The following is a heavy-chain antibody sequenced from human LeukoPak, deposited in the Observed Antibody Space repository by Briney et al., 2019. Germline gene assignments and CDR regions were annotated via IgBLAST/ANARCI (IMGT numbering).Heavy chain of an antibody. D-gene: IGHD3-10*01. V-gene: IGHV4-59*08. CDR3: ARWGAVRYYYGSGSFNWFDP. CDR2: IYYSGST. Sequence: SETLSLTCTVSGGSIRGYYWSWIRQPPGKGLEWIGYIYYSGSTNYNPSLQSRVTISVDTSKNQFSLNLTSVTAADTAVYYCARWGAVRYYYGSGSFNWFDPWGQGTLVTVSS. CDR1: GGSIRGYY. J-gene: IGHJ5*02.